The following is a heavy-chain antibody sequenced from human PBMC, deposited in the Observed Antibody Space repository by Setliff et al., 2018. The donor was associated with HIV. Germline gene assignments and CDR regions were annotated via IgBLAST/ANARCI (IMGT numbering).Heavy chain of an antibody. CDR1: GFTFSSYA. J-gene: IGHJ4*02. Sequence: GGSLRLSCAASGFTFSSYAMNWVRQAPGKGLEWVSAITGSGGATYYADSVKGRFTISRDNSKDTLYLQMSGLRAEDTAFYYCAKAWGSGYPSFESALMFDVWGQGTLVTVSS. D-gene: IGHD3-3*01. V-gene: IGHV3-23*01. CDR3: AKAWGSGYPSFESALMFDV. CDR2: ITGSGGAT.